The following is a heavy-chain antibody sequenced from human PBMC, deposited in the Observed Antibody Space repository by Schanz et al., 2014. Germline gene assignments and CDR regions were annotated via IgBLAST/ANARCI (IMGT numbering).Heavy chain of an antibody. Sequence: EVQLVESGGGLVQPGGSLRLSCAASGFSFSIFAMTWVRQAPGQGLEWVSTISGSGGDTYPADSVKGRFIVSRDNSRATLFLQMDSLRAADTAFYYCAKWEDIVPEPEPMRGWFDSWGQGILVTVSS. CDR2: ISGSGGDT. CDR1: GFSFSIFA. V-gene: IGHV3-23*04. CDR3: AKWEDIVPEPEPMRGWFDS. J-gene: IGHJ5*01. D-gene: IGHD2-8*01.